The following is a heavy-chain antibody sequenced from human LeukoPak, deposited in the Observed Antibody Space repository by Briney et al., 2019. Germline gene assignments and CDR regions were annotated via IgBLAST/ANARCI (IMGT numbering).Heavy chain of an antibody. Sequence: SETLSLTCTVSGGSISSGAYYWSWIRQPPGKGLEWIGYIYYSGSTYYNPSLKSRVTISVDTSKNQFSLKLSSVTAADTAVYYCARIAVAGVDPWGQGTLVTVSS. J-gene: IGHJ5*02. V-gene: IGHV4-30-4*08. D-gene: IGHD6-19*01. CDR1: GGSISSGAYY. CDR3: ARIAVAGVDP. CDR2: IYYSGST.